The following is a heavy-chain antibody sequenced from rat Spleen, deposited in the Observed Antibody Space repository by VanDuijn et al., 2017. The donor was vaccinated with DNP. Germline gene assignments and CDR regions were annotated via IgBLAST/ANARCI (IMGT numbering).Heavy chain of an antibody. J-gene: IGHJ2*01. CDR3: ARQRWYYSGEGMDY. CDR1: GFTFSDYY. V-gene: IGHV5-7*01. D-gene: IGHD1-1*01. CDR2: ISYDGSTT. Sequence: EVQLVESGGGLVQPGGSLKLSCAASGFTFSDYYMAWVRQAPKKGLEWVAYISYDGSTTYYRDSVKGRFTISRDNAKSTLYLQMDSLRSEDTATYYCARQRWYYSGEGMDYWGQGVMVTVSS.